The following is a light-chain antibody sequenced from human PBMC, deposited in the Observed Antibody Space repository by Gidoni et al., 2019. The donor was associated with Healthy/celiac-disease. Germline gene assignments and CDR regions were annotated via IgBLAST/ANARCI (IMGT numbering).Light chain of an antibody. CDR3: AAWDDSLSGWV. J-gene: IGLJ3*02. CDR1: SSNIGRNY. Sequence: QSVLTQPPSASGTPGRGVTISCSRSSSNIGRNYVYWYQQLPGTAPKLLIYRNNQRPSGVPDRFSGSKSGTSASLAISGLRSEDEADYYCAAWDDSLSGWVFGGGTKLTVL. CDR2: RNN. V-gene: IGLV1-47*01.